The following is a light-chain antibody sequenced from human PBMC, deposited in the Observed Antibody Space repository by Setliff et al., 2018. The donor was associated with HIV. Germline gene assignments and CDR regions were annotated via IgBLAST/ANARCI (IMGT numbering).Light chain of an antibody. V-gene: IGLV1-44*01. Sequence: QSALTQPPSASGTPGQRVTISCSGSSSNIGSNIVNWYQHLPGTAPKLLIYGNNQRPSGVPDRFSGSKSGTSASLAISGLQSEDEADYYCATWDDSLNGNVFGSGTKGTVL. CDR1: SSNIGSNI. CDR3: ATWDDSLNGNV. J-gene: IGLJ1*01. CDR2: GNN.